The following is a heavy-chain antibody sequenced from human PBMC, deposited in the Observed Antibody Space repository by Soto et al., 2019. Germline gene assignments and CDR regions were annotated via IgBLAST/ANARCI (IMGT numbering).Heavy chain of an antibody. CDR2: INPGDSDT. J-gene: IGHJ6*02. Sequence: GESLKISCAGSGFSFSKYKIGWVRQMPGKGLEWMGIINPGDSDTRYSPSFQGQVTISADKSISTAYLQWSTLKASDTATYYCATSYGGSYYYYYGLDVWGQGTTVTVSS. V-gene: IGHV5-51*01. CDR3: ATSYGGSYYYYYGLDV. CDR1: GFSFSKYK. D-gene: IGHD4-17*01.